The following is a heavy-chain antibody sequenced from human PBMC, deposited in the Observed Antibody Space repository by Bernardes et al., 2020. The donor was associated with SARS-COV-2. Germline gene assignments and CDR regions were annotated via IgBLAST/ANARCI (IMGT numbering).Heavy chain of an antibody. CDR2: IYSGGST. D-gene: IGHD3-16*02. CDR1: GFTVSSNY. Sequence: GGSLRLSRAASGFTVSSNYMSWVRQAPGKGLEWVSVIYSGGSTYYADSVKGRFTISRDNSKNTLYLQMNSLRAEDTAVYYCAREEVYDYVWGSYRSGAFDIWGQGTMVTVSS. CDR3: AREEVYDYVWGSYRSGAFDI. J-gene: IGHJ3*02. V-gene: IGHV3-53*01.